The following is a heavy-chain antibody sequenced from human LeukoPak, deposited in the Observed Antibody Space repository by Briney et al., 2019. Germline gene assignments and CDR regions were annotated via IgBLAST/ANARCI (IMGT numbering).Heavy chain of an antibody. CDR3: ARDAGGVYAQFDY. V-gene: IGHV3-21*01. CDR1: GFTFSSYS. Sequence: GGSLRLSCAASGFTFSSYSMNWVRQAPGKGLEWVSSISSSSSYIYYADSVKGRFTISRDNAKNSLYLQMNSLRAEDTAVYYCARDAGGVYAQFDYWGQGTLITVSS. D-gene: IGHD2/OR15-2a*01. CDR2: ISSSSSYI. J-gene: IGHJ4*02.